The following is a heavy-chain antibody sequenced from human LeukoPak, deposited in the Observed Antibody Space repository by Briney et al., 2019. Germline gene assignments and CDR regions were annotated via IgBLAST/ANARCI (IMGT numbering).Heavy chain of an antibody. CDR1: GYTFSSYD. CDR3: ARDGLVGDSSGYFPLDY. J-gene: IGHJ4*02. Sequence: GAPVKVSCKASGYTFSSYDINWVRQAPGQGLEWMGWISAYNGNTNYAQKLQGRVTMTTDTSASTAYMELRSLRSDDTAVYYCARDGLVGDSSGYFPLDYWGQGTLVTVSS. V-gene: IGHV1-18*01. CDR2: ISAYNGNT. D-gene: IGHD3-22*01.